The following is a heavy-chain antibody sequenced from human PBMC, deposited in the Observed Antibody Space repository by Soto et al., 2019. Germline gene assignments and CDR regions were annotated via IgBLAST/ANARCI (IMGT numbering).Heavy chain of an antibody. CDR3: ARDREAARPGWFDP. CDR1: GYTFTTYG. Sequence: QVQLVQSGAEVKTPGASVKVSCKASGYTFTTYGINWVRQAPGQGPEWMGWMSAYNGNTNYAQNFQGRVTMTTHTPTSTAYMELRGLRSDDPAVYYCARDREAARPGWFDPWGQGTLVTVSS. V-gene: IGHV1-18*04. CDR2: MSAYNGNT. D-gene: IGHD6-6*01. J-gene: IGHJ5*02.